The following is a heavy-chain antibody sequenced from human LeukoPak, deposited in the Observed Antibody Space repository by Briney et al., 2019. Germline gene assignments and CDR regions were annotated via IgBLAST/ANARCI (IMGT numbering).Heavy chain of an antibody. CDR3: AKDWWDLFYFDY. CDR2: ISGSGGST. V-gene: IGHV3-23*01. J-gene: IGHJ4*02. CDR1: GFTFSSYP. D-gene: IGHD1-26*01. Sequence: GGSLVLSWGGSGFTFSSYPMRRVRPAPGKGPEGVWGISGSGGSTYHAVSVKGRVPISRDNYKNTLYLQMDSLRAEDTAVYYCAKDWWDLFYFDYWGQGTLVTVSS.